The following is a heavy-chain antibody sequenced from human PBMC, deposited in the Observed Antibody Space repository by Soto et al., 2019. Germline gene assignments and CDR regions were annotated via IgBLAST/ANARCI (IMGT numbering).Heavy chain of an antibody. CDR3: ARAGSSNWNRYYYYGMDV. V-gene: IGHV3-30-3*01. CDR1: AFTFSNYA. Sequence: QVHLVESGGGVVQRWRSLRLSCSASAFTFSNYAMHWVRQAPGKGLEGVALISYDGNDEFYADSVKGRFTISRDNSQNMLYLQRNSLPTDDTAVYYCARAGSSNWNRYYYYGMDVWGQGTTVTVSS. CDR2: ISYDGNDE. J-gene: IGHJ6*02. D-gene: IGHD1-20*01.